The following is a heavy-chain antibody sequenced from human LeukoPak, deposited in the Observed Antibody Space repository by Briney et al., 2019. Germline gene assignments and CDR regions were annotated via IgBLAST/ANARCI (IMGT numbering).Heavy chain of an antibody. V-gene: IGHV3-64D*09. CDR2: ISGNGGST. Sequence: GGSLRLPCSASGFTFSRYPMHWVRQALGKGLEYVSAISGNGGSTYYADSVKGRFTISRDNSKNTLYLQMSSLRTEDTAIYYCVKAQYDFWSGLDYWGQGTLVTVSS. CDR3: VKAQYDFWSGLDY. CDR1: GFTFSRYP. D-gene: IGHD3-3*01. J-gene: IGHJ4*02.